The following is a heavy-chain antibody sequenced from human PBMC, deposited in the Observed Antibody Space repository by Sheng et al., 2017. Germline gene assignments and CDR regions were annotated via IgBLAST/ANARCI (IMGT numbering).Heavy chain of an antibody. J-gene: IGHJ6*03. D-gene: IGHD2-15*01. CDR3: ATTDYSGYELGYCSGGSCPTYYYYMDV. CDR1: GGTFSSYA. CDR2: IIPIFGTA. V-gene: IGHV1-69*05. Sequence: QVQLVQSGAEVKKPGSSVKVSCKASGGTFSSYAISWVRQAPGQGLEWMGGIIPIFGTANYAQKFQGRVTITTDESTSTAYMELSSLRSEDTAVYYCATTDYSGYELGYCSGGSCPTYYYYMDVWGKGTTVTVSS.